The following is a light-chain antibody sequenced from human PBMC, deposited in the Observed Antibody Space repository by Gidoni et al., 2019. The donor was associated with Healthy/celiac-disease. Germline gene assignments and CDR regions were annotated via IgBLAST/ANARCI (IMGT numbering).Light chain of an antibody. CDR2: WAS. CDR3: QQYYSTPRYT. CDR1: QSVLYSSNNKNY. Sequence: IVMTQSPDCLAVSLGERATINCKSSQSVLYSSNNKNYLAWYQQKPGQPPKLLIYWASTRESGVPDRFSGSGSGTDFTLTISSLQAEDVAVYYCQQYYSTPRYTFXQXTKLEIK. J-gene: IGKJ2*01. V-gene: IGKV4-1*01.